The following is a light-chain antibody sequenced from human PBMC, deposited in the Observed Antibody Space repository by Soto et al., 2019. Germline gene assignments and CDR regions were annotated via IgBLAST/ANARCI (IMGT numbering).Light chain of an antibody. CDR1: QDISNY. CDR2: AAS. V-gene: IGKV1-27*01. CDR3: QQLHGYPIT. Sequence: DIQMTQSPSSLSASVGDRVTITCQASQDISNYLNWYQQKPGKVPKLLIYAASTLQSGVPSRFSGSGSGTHFTLTISSLQPEDFATYYCQQLHGYPITFGQGTRLE. J-gene: IGKJ5*01.